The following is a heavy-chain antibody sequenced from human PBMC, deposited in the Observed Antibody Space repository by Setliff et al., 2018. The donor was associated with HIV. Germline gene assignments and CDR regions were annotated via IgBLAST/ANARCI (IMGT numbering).Heavy chain of an antibody. CDR1: GYTFTSYA. V-gene: IGHV1-3*01. CDR3: VRGDTPMVIWGDYFDY. CDR2: INAGNGNT. J-gene: IGHJ4*02. D-gene: IGHD5-18*01. Sequence: ASVKVSCKASGYTFTSYAMHWVRQAPGQRLEWMGWINAGNGNTKYSQKFQGRVTITADESTSTAYMELSSLRSEDTAVYYCVRGDTPMVIWGDYFDYWGQGTLVTVSS.